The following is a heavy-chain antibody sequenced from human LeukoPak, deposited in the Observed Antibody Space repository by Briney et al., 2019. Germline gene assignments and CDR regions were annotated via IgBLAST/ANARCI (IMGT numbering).Heavy chain of an antibody. Sequence: SETLALPCTVSGGSISSSSYYWGWVRQPPGKGLEWVGGIYYSGSTNYNPSLKSRVTISVDTSKNQFSLKLSSMTAADTAVYYCARGRNYGGDDAPDTFDFWGQGTMVTVSP. D-gene: IGHD4-23*01. J-gene: IGHJ3*01. CDR1: GGSISSSSYY. CDR2: IYYSGST. CDR3: ARGRNYGGDDAPDTFDF. V-gene: IGHV4-39*07.